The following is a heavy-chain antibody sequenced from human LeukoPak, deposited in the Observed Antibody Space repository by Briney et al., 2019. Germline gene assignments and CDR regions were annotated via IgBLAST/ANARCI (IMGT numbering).Heavy chain of an antibody. CDR3: ARDHTFVRGYSWFDP. J-gene: IGHJ5*02. D-gene: IGHD3-16*01. V-gene: IGHV3-23*01. CDR2: ISGRGGST. CDR1: GFTFSSYD. Sequence: GGSLRLSCAASGFTFSSYDMSWVRQGPGKGLEWVSAISGRGGSTYYADSVKGRFTISRDNSKNTLYLQMNSLRAEDTAVYYCARDHTFVRGYSWFDPWGQGTLVTVSS.